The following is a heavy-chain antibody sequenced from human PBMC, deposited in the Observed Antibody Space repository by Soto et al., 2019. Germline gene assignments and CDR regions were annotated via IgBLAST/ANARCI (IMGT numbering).Heavy chain of an antibody. CDR2: VIPLVGMS. V-gene: IGHV1-69*02. CDR3: ATNDGAGSAHFDS. J-gene: IGHJ4*02. Sequence: QVQLVQSGAEVKKPGSSVKVSCTASGGTFNFYSISWVRQAPGQGLEWVGRVIPLVGMSEYAQKFQGRVTITADKSTSTAYMNLRSLRSEDTAVYYYATNDGAGSAHFDSWGQGTLVTVSS. CDR1: GGTFNFYS. D-gene: IGHD3-10*01.